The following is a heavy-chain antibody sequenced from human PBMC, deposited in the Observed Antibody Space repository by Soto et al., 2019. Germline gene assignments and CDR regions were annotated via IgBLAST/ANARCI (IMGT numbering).Heavy chain of an antibody. CDR2: ISGSSSTI. CDR1: ALTFSSYS. Sequence: EVQLVESGGGLVQPGKSLRLSCAASALTFSSYSMNWVRQAPGKGLEWGSYISGSSSTIYYADSVKGRFTISRDNATNSLYRQMTSLGDQDTAVYFCARDVSGWTGTGWFDPWGQGTVVTVSS. D-gene: IGHD1-1*01. V-gene: IGHV3-48*02. CDR3: ARDVSGWTGTGWFDP. J-gene: IGHJ5*02.